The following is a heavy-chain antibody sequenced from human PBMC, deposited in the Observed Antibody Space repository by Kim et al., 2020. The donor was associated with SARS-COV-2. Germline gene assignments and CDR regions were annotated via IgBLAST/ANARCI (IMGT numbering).Heavy chain of an antibody. Sequence: GGSLRLSCAASGFTFSDYYMSWIRQAPGKGLEWVSYISSSSSYTNYADSVKGRFTISRDNAKNSLYLQMNSLRAEDTAVYYCAREHSTYYYDSSAYYRALTHESSYYGVGVWGQGTTVTASS. CDR3: AREHSTYYYDSSAYYRALTHESSYYGVGV. J-gene: IGHJ6*02. CDR1: GFTFSDYY. V-gene: IGHV3-11*05. D-gene: IGHD3-22*01. CDR2: ISSSSSYT.